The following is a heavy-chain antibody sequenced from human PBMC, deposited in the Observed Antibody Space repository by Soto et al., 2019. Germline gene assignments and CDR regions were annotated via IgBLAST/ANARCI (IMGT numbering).Heavy chain of an antibody. CDR3: ARVFKRYPFDP. V-gene: IGHV4-39*01. D-gene: IGHD3-9*01. J-gene: IGHJ5*02. Sequence: SETLSLTCTVSGGSISSSSYYWGWIRQPPGKGLEWIGSIYYSGSTYYNPSLKSRVTISVDTSKNQFSLKLSSVTAADTAVYYCARVFKRYPFDPWGQGTLVTVSS. CDR1: GGSISSSSYY. CDR2: IYYSGST.